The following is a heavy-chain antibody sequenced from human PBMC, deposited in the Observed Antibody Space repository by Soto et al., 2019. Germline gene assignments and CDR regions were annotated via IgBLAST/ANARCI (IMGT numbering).Heavy chain of an antibody. CDR3: AKDRRSSSWFYYFDY. Sequence: LGLSCAVSGFTVSSNYMSWVRQAPGKGLEWVSGISWNSGTRGYADSVKGRFTISRDNAKNSLYLQMNNLRPEDTALYYCAKDRRSSSWFYYFDYWGQGTLVTVSS. J-gene: IGHJ4*02. CDR2: ISWNSGTR. V-gene: IGHV3-9*01. CDR1: GFTVSSNY. D-gene: IGHD6-13*01.